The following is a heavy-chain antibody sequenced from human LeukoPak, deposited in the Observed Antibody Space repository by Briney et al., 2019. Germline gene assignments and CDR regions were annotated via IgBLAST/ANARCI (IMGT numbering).Heavy chain of an antibody. V-gene: IGHV4-34*01. D-gene: IGHD3-9*01. Sequence: PSETLSLTCAVYGGSFSGYYWSWIRQPPGKGLEWIGEINHSGSTNHNPSLKSRVTISVDTSKNQFSLKLSSVTAADTAVYYCARGSDILTGYYRTWGQGTLVTVSS. CDR1: GGSFSGYY. CDR2: INHSGST. J-gene: IGHJ5*02. CDR3: ARGSDILTGYYRT.